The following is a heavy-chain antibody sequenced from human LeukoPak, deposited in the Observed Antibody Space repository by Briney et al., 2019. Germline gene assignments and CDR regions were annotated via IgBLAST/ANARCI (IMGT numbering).Heavy chain of an antibody. Sequence: PGGSLRLSCAASGFTFSSYWMSWVRQAPGKGLEWVANIKQDGSEKYYVDSVKGRFTISRDNAKNSLYLQMNSLRAEDTAVYYCARDRGGYCSGGSCHTGWFDPWGQGTLVTVSS. V-gene: IGHV3-7*01. J-gene: IGHJ5*02. CDR3: ARDRGGYCSGGSCHTGWFDP. D-gene: IGHD2-15*01. CDR2: IKQDGSEK. CDR1: GFTFSSYW.